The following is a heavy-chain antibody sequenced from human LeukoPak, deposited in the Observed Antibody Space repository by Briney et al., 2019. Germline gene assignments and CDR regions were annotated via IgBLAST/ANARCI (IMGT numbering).Heavy chain of an antibody. Sequence: ASVKVSCKAPGYTFTGYYMHWVRQAPGQGLEWMGRINPNSGGTNYAQKFQGRVTMTRDTSISTAYMELSRLRSDDTAVYYCGQYYYDSSGYYDAFDIWGQGTMVTVSS. CDR3: GQYYYDSSGYYDAFDI. D-gene: IGHD3-22*01. V-gene: IGHV1-2*06. CDR1: GYTFTGYY. J-gene: IGHJ3*02. CDR2: INPNSGGT.